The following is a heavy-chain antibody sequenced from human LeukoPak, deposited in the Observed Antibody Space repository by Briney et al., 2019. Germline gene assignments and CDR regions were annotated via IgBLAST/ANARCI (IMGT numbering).Heavy chain of an antibody. D-gene: IGHD6-13*01. Sequence: PSETLSLTCTVSGGSISSSSYYWGWIRQPPGKGLEWIGSIYYSGSTYYNPSLKSRVTISVDTSKNQFSLKLSSVTAADTAVYYCARDSGYSSSWGFDPWGQGTLVTVSS. CDR2: IYYSGST. J-gene: IGHJ5*02. CDR3: ARDSGYSSSWGFDP. CDR1: GGSISSSSYY. V-gene: IGHV4-39*07.